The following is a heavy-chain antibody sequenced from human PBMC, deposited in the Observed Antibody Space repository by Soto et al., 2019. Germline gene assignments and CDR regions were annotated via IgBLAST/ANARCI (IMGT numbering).Heavy chain of an antibody. J-gene: IGHJ4*02. Sequence: EVQLVESGGGLVKPGESLRLSCATSGFTFSRTWMNWVRQAPGKGLEGVGRSVSYTDGGAIDYAAPVQGRFSISRDDSKSTLYLQMNSLTIEDTAVYYCTSLDAGWPVDFWGQGTLVSVSS. CDR3: TSLDAGWPVDF. V-gene: IGHV3-15*04. CDR2: SVSYTDGGAI. CDR1: GFTFSRTW. D-gene: IGHD6-19*01.